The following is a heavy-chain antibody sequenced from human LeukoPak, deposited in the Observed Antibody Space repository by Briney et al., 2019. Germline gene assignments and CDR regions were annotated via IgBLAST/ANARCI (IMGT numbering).Heavy chain of an antibody. D-gene: IGHD6-19*01. V-gene: IGHV7-4-1*02. J-gene: IGHJ4*02. CDR1: GYTFTSYA. CDR2: INTNTGNP. Sequence: ASVKVSCKASGYTFTSYAMNWVRQAPGQGLEWMGWINTNTGNPTYAQGFTGRFVFSLDTSVSTAYLQISSLKAEDTAVYYCARVVVGSGWEPYFDYWGQGTLVTVSS. CDR3: ARVVVGSGWEPYFDY.